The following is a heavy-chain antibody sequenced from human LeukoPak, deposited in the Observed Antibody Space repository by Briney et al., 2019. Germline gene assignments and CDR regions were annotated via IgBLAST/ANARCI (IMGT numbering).Heavy chain of an antibody. Sequence: PGGSLRLSCAPSGFTFSQYGMYWVRQAPGKGLEWVSGISWNSGSIGYADSVKGRFTISRDNAKNSLYLQMNSLRAEDTALYYCAKDSGSGWTYFDYWGQGTLVTVSS. J-gene: IGHJ4*02. CDR1: GFTFSQYG. CDR2: ISWNSGSI. D-gene: IGHD6-19*01. CDR3: AKDSGSGWTYFDY. V-gene: IGHV3-9*01.